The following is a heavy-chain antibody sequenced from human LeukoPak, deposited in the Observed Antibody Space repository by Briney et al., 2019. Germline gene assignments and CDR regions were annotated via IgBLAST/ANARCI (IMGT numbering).Heavy chain of an antibody. CDR2: INHRGNT. V-gene: IGHV4-34*01. J-gene: IGHJ4*02. Sequence: SETLSLTCAVDSESLSGYCWSWIRQPPGKGLEWIGEINHRGNTNYNPSLKSRVTISMDTSKNQLSLKLSSVTAADTAVYYCARGGVGQVFSDNCYFDNWGQGTLVTVSS. CDR3: ARGGVGQVFSDNCYFDN. CDR1: SESLSGYC. D-gene: IGHD1-20*01.